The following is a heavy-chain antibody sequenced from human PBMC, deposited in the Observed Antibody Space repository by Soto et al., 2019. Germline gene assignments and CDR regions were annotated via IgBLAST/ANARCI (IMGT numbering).Heavy chain of an antibody. J-gene: IGHJ3*02. D-gene: IGHD3-22*01. V-gene: IGHV3-30*18. Sequence: VGSLRLSCAASGFTFSSYGMHWVRQAPGKGLEWVAVISYDGSNKYYADSVKGRFTISRDNSKNTLYLQMNSLRAEDTAVYYCAKDLRYYDSSGAAAFDIWGQGTMVTVSS. CDR3: AKDLRYYDSSGAAAFDI. CDR1: GFTFSSYG. CDR2: ISYDGSNK.